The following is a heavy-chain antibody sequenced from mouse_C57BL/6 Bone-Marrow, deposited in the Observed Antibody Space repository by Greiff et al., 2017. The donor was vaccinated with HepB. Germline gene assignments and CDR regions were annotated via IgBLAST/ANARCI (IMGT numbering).Heavy chain of an antibody. CDR2: IWSGGST. D-gene: IGHD2-3*01. J-gene: IGHJ1*03. CDR1: GFSLTSYG. Sequence: QVQLQQSGPGLVQPSQSLSITCTVSGFSLTSYGVHWVRQSPGKGLEWLGVIWSGGSTDYNAAFISRLSISKDNSKSQVFFKMNRLQADDTAIYYCARIYDGYYLYWYFDVWGTGTTVTVSS. V-gene: IGHV2-2*01. CDR3: ARIYDGYYLYWYFDV.